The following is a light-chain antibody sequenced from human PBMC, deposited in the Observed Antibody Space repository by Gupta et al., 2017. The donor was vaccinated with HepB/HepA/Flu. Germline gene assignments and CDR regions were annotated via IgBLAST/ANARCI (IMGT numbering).Light chain of an antibody. CDR2: GAS. CDR3: QQENNWRGT. Sequence: EIVMTQSPATLSVSPGERATLSCRASQSVSSNLAWYQQKPGQAPRLLIYGASTRATGIPARFSGSGSGTEFTLTISSLQSEDFAVYYCQQENNWRGTFGQGTKVEIK. V-gene: IGKV3-15*01. CDR1: QSVSSN. J-gene: IGKJ1*01.